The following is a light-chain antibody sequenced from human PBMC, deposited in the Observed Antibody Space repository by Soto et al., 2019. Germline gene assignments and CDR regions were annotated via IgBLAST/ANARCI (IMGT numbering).Light chain of an antibody. V-gene: IGKV3-20*01. Sequence: IVLTQSAGTLSLPAGERATLSCRATQRVTSSNLAWHQQTPGQAPRLLIHVASTRATGIPDRFSGSGSGTDFTLTISRLEPEDFAVYYCQQYGSSGTFGQGTKVDIK. CDR1: QRVTSSN. CDR3: QQYGSSGT. J-gene: IGKJ1*01. CDR2: VAS.